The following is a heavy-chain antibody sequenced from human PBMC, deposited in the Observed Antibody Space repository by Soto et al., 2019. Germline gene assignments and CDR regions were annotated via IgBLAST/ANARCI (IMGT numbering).Heavy chain of an antibody. J-gene: IGHJ6*02. D-gene: IGHD2-2*01. V-gene: IGHV1-46*01. Sequence: ASVKVSCKASGYTFTSYYMHWVRQAPGQGLEWMGIINPSGGSTSYAQKFQGRVTMTRDTSTSTVYMELSSLRSEDTAVYYCARRGYCSSTSCYGTRDYGMDVWGQGTTVTLSS. CDR1: GYTFTSYY. CDR2: INPSGGST. CDR3: ARRGYCSSTSCYGTRDYGMDV.